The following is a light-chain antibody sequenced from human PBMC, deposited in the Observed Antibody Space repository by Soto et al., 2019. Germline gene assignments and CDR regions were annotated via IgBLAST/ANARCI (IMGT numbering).Light chain of an antibody. J-gene: IGKJ1*01. Sequence: EIVLTQSPGTLSLSPGERATLSCRASQNINRNYLAWYQQKRGQAPRLLIYGASSRATGIPDRFTGSGSGADFTLTISRLEPEDFAVFYCQQYGSSPWTFGQGTKVDIK. CDR2: GAS. V-gene: IGKV3-20*01. CDR3: QQYGSSPWT. CDR1: QNINRNY.